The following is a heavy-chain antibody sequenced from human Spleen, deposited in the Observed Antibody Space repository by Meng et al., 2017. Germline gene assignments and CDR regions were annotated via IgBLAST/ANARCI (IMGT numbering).Heavy chain of an antibody. D-gene: IGHD6-13*01. CDR3: ARGAGSSSRKYYYYGMDV. CDR2: IYHSGST. V-gene: IGHV4-38-2*02. J-gene: IGHJ6*02. CDR1: GYSISSGYY. Sequence: GSLRLSCTVSGYSISSGYYWGWIRQPPGKGLEWIGSIYHSGSTNYNPSLKSRVTISVDTSKNQFSLKLSSVTAADTAVYYCARGAGSSSRKYYYYGMDVWGQGTTVTVSS.